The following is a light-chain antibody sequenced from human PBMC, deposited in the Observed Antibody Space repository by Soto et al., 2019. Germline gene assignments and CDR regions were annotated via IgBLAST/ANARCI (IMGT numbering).Light chain of an antibody. J-gene: IGKJ1*01. CDR3: QQYSNWPPWT. V-gene: IGKV3-15*01. CDR1: QRVSSN. CDR2: GAS. Sequence: EIVMTQSPATLSVSTVERATLSCRASQRVSSNLAWFQQKPGQAPGLLIYGASTRVTGIPARFSCSGSGTDFPLTISSLQSEDVAVYNCQQYSNWPPWTFGQWTKVDIK.